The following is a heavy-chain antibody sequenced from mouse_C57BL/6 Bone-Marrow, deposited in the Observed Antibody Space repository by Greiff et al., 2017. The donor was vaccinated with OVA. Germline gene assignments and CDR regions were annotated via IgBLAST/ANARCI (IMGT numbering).Heavy chain of an antibody. V-gene: IGHV6-3*01. CDR1: GFTFSNYW. Sequence: DVMLVESGGGLVQPGGSMKLSCVASGFTFSNYWMNWVRQSPEKGLEWVAQIRLKSDNYATHYAESVKGRFTISRDDSKSSVYLQMNNLRAEDTGIYYCTGEGDGYPYWYFDVWGTGTTVTVSS. D-gene: IGHD2-3*01. CDR2: IRLKSDNYAT. CDR3: TGEGDGYPYWYFDV. J-gene: IGHJ1*03.